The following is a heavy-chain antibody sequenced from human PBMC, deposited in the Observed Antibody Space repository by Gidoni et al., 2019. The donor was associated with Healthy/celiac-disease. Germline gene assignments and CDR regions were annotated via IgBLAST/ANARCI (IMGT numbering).Heavy chain of an antibody. CDR3: ARHVDGIDLTSRAFDY. CDR1: GYSFTSYW. D-gene: IGHD6-13*01. V-gene: IGHV5-51*01. CDR2: IYPGDSDT. J-gene: IGHJ4*02. Sequence: EVQLVQSGAEVKKPGESLKISCKGSGYSFTSYWIGWVRQMPGKGLEWMGIIYPGDSDTRYSPSFQGQVTISADKSISTAYLQWSSLKASDTAMYYCARHVDGIDLTSRAFDYWGQGTLVTVSS.